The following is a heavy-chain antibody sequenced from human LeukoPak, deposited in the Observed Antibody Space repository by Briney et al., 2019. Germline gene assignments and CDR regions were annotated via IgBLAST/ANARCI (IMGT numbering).Heavy chain of an antibody. Sequence: GGSLRLSCAASGFTFSSYSMNWVRQAPGKGLEWVSYISSSSSYIYYADSVKGRFTISRDNAKNSLYLQMNSLRAEDTAVYYCARVGPVLLWFGELLGSYYYYYMDVWGKGTTVTVSS. CDR2: ISSSSSYI. CDR1: GFTFSSYS. V-gene: IGHV3-21*05. J-gene: IGHJ6*03. D-gene: IGHD3-10*01. CDR3: ARVGPVLLWFGELLGSYYYYYMDV.